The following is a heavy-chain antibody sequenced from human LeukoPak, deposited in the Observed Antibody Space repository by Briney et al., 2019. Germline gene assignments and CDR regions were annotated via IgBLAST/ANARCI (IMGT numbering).Heavy chain of an antibody. Sequence: ASVKVPCKASGGTFSSYAISWVRQAPGQGLEWMGGIIPIFGTANYAQKFQGRVTITADESTSTAYMELSSLRSEDTAVYYCARADDYGPLRYYFDYWGQGTLVTVSS. J-gene: IGHJ4*02. V-gene: IGHV1-69*13. CDR2: IIPIFGTA. CDR1: GGTFSSYA. D-gene: IGHD5-12*01. CDR3: ARADDYGPLRYYFDY.